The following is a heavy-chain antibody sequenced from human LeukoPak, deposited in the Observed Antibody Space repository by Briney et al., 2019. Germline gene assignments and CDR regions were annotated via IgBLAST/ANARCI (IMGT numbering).Heavy chain of an antibody. D-gene: IGHD3-22*01. CDR1: GLTLSTSS. V-gene: IGHV3-21*01. Sequence: GGSLRLSCAASGLTLSTSSMNWVRQAPGKGLEWVSSISSSSSYIYYADSVKGRSTISRDNAKNSLYLQMNSLRVDDTAVYYCARGAYYVYWGQGTLVTVSS. CDR2: ISSSSSYI. J-gene: IGHJ4*02. CDR3: ARGAYYVY.